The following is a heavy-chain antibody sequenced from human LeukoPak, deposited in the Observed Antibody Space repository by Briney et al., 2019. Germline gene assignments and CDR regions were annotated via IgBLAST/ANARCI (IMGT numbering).Heavy chain of an antibody. D-gene: IGHD4-11*01. CDR2: INHSGST. CDR1: GGSFSGYY. Sequence: SETLSLTCAVYGGSFSGYYWSWIRQPPGKGLEWIGEINHSGSTNYNPSLKSRVTISVDTSKNQFSLKLSSVTAADTAVYYCARGRIYSKGFDYWGQGTLSPSPQ. CDR3: ARGRIYSKGFDY. V-gene: IGHV4-34*01. J-gene: IGHJ4*02.